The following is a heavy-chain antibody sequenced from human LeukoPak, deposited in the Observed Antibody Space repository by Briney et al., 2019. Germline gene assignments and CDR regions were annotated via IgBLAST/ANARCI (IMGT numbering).Heavy chain of an antibody. J-gene: IGHJ5*02. Sequence: SETLSLTCTVSGGSISSYYWSWIRQPAGKGLEWIGRIYTSGSTNYNPSLKSQVTMSVDTSKNQFSLKLSSVTAADTAVYYCARVPYCSSTSCWPFDPWGQGTLVTVSS. CDR1: GGSISSYY. CDR2: IYTSGST. V-gene: IGHV4-4*07. D-gene: IGHD2-2*01. CDR3: ARVPYCSSTSCWPFDP.